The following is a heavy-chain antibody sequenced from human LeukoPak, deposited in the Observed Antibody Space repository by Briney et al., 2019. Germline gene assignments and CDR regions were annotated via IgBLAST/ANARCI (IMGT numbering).Heavy chain of an antibody. D-gene: IGHD4/OR15-4a*01. CDR3: ARALVGDGASAY. CDR2: IKQDGSEK. CDR1: GFTFSTYW. Sequence: GGSLRLSYAASGFTFSTYWMSWVRQAPGKGLELVANIKQDGSEKYYVDSVKGRFTISRDNAKNSLYLEMNSLRAEDTAVYYRARALVGDGASAYWGREPWSPSLQ. V-gene: IGHV3-7*05. J-gene: IGHJ4*02.